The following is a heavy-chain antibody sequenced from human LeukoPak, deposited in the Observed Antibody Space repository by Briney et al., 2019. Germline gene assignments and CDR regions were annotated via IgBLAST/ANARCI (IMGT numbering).Heavy chain of an antibody. Sequence: GKSLRLSCVASGFSFRTYAVPWVRQAPGKGLEWVAVVSSDGTKVYYADSVRGRFTISRDNSKNTLYLQMTNLRPEDAAIYYCAKDYLGSSWSFDYWGQGTLVTVSS. CDR1: GFSFRTYA. V-gene: IGHV3-30*18. J-gene: IGHJ4*02. CDR2: VSSDGTKV. CDR3: AKDYLGSSWSFDY. D-gene: IGHD6-13*01.